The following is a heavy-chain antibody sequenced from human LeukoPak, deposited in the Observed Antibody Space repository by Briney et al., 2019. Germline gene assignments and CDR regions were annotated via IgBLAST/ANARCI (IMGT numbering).Heavy chain of an antibody. CDR3: ASEPYYDSSGYYFY. V-gene: IGHV4-39*01. CDR2: IYHSGST. J-gene: IGHJ4*02. CDR1: GGSLTSSTYN. Sequence: PSETLPLTCTVSGGSLTSSTYNWGWIRQPPGKGLEWLGSIYHSGSTFYNPSLKSRVTIAINTSKNQFSLKLSSVTAADTAVYYCASEPYYDSSGYYFYGGQGTLVTVSS. D-gene: IGHD3-22*01.